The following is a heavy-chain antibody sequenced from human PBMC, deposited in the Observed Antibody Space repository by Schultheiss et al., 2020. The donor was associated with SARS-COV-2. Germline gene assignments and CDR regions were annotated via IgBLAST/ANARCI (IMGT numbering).Heavy chain of an antibody. Sequence: GGSLRLSCAASGFTFSSYSMNWVRQAPGKGLEWVAVISYDGSNKYYADSVKGRFTISRDNSKNTLYLQMNSLRAEDTAVYYCARDQGILDSWGQGTPVTVSS. J-gene: IGHJ4*02. V-gene: IGHV3-30*05. D-gene: IGHD2/OR15-2a*01. CDR3: ARDQGILDS. CDR1: GFTFSSYS. CDR2: ISYDGSNK.